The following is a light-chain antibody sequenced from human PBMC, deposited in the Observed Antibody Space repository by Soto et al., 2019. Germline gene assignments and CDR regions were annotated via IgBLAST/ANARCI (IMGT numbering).Light chain of an antibody. CDR1: QSVLYSSNNQNY. CDR3: QQYYTTPET. J-gene: IGKJ1*01. Sequence: DIVMTQSPDSLAVSLGERATMNCKSSQSVLYSSNNQNYLAWYQQTPGQPPKLLIYWASTRESGVPDRFSGSGSGTDFTLTISSLQAEDVAVYYCQQYYTTPETFGQGTKVEIK. V-gene: IGKV4-1*01. CDR2: WAS.